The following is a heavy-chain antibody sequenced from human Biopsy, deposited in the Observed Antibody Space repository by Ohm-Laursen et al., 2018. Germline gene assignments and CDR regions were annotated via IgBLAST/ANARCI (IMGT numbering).Heavy chain of an antibody. Sequence: SDTLSLTCTVPGGSFTGHYWSWIRQPPGKGLESIGHISYTGYTSYNASLKSRVTISVDTSRNHFSLRLSSLTAADTAVYYCARGSNDFGGLYFPRWGQGTLLTVSS. D-gene: IGHD4-23*01. CDR3: ARGSNDFGGLYFPR. V-gene: IGHV4-59*11. CDR1: GGSFTGHY. CDR2: ISYTGYT. J-gene: IGHJ4*02.